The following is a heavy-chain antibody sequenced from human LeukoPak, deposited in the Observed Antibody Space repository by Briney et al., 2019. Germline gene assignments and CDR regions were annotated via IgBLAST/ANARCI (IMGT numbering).Heavy chain of an antibody. CDR2: ICAYNGKT. CDR3: AREGKFYDILTGYSTAANWFDP. J-gene: IGHJ5*02. Sequence: ASVKVSCKASGYTFTTYGLSWVRQAPGQGIEWRGWICAYNGKTSYAQKFQGSFIMTTDTSTSTAYMELRSLSSDDTAMYYCAREGKFYDILTGYSTAANWFDPWGQGTLVTVSS. D-gene: IGHD3-9*01. V-gene: IGHV1-18*01. CDR1: GYTFTTYG.